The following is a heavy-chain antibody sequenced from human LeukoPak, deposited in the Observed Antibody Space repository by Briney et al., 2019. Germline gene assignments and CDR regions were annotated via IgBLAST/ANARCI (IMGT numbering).Heavy chain of an antibody. CDR2: ISAYNGNT. D-gene: IGHD6-13*01. V-gene: IGHV1-18*01. CDR1: GYTFTSYG. CDR3: ARDIVAARSYYYYYGMDV. J-gene: IGHJ6*02. Sequence: GASVTVSCKASGYTFTSYGISWVRQAPGQGLEWVGWISAYNGNTNYAQKLQGRVTMTTDTSTSTAYMELRSLRSDDTAVYYCARDIVAARSYYYYYGMDVWGQGTTVTVSS.